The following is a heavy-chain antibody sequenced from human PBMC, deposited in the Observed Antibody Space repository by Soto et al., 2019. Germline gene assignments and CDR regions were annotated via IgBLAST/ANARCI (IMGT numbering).Heavy chain of an antibody. CDR2: IIPIFGTA. D-gene: IGHD3-22*01. CDR1: GGTFSSYA. CDR3: ASNYYYDSSGHQYYFDY. V-gene: IGHV1-69*13. Sequence: ASVKVSCKASGGTFSSYAISWVRQAPGQGLEWMGGIIPIFGTANYAQKFQGRVTITADESTSTAYMELSSLRSEDTAVYYCASNYYYDSSGHQYYFDYWGQGTLVTVSS. J-gene: IGHJ4*02.